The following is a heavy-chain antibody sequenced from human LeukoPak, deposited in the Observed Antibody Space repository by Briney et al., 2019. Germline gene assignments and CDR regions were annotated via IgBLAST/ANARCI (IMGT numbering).Heavy chain of an antibody. V-gene: IGHV4-4*07. CDR2: VYTSGST. Sequence: SETLSLTCTVSGGSISNYYWSWIRQPAGKGLEWIGHVYTSGSTNYNPSLKSRVTMSVDTSKNQFSLGLSSVTAADTAVYYCARDSGKGDTAHMDVWGKGTTVTVSS. CDR3: ARDSGKGDTAHMDV. D-gene: IGHD1-26*01. CDR1: GGSISNYY. J-gene: IGHJ6*03.